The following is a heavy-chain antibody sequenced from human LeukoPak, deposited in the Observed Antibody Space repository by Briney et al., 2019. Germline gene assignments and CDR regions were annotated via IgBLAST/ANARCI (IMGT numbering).Heavy chain of an antibody. J-gene: IGHJ3*01. CDR3: ARDGAYSVSNF. CDR1: GFTFSDEY. D-gene: IGHD5/OR15-5a*01. Sequence: PGGSLRLSCAASGFTFSDEYMSWIRQAPGKGLEWISCVSNSGSSIYYADSVKGRFSISRDNVKNSLYLQMNSLRVEDTAVYYCARDGAYSVSNFWGQGTMVAVSS. CDR2: VSNSGSSI. V-gene: IGHV3-11*01.